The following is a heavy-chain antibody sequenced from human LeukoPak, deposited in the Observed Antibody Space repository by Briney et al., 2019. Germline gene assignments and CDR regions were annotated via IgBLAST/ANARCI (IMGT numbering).Heavy chain of an antibody. V-gene: IGHV5-51*01. Sequence: GASLQISCKGSGSIFTSYWIGWGRQLPGKGLEWMGIIYPGDSDTRYSPSLQGQVTISADKSISTAYLQWSSLEASDTAMYYCARRGQLVRPPYYYYMDVWGKGTTVTVSS. J-gene: IGHJ6*03. CDR1: GSIFTSYW. CDR3: ARRGQLVRPPYYYYMDV. D-gene: IGHD6-6*01. CDR2: IYPGDSDT.